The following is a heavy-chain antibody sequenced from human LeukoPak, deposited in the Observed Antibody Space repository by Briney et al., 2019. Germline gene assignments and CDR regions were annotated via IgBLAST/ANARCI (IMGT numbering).Heavy chain of an antibody. Sequence: SETLSLTCTVSGASIGSGGYYWSWIRQHPGKGLEWIGYIHYSESTNYNPSLKSRLTMSIDTSKDQFSLNLSSVTAADTAVYYCARSQWLVPQDYWGQGTLVTVSS. CDR1: GASIGSGGYY. D-gene: IGHD6-19*01. CDR3: ARSQWLVPQDY. J-gene: IGHJ4*02. CDR2: IHYSEST. V-gene: IGHV4-31*03.